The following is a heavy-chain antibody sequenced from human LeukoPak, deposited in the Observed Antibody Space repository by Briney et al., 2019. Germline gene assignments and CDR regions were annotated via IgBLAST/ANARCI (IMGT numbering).Heavy chain of an antibody. J-gene: IGHJ3*02. V-gene: IGHV3-43*02. Sequence: GGSLRLSCAASGFTFDDYAMHWVRQAPGKGLEWVSLISGDGGSTYYADSVKGRFTISRDNSKNSLYLQMNSLRTEDNALNYCAKDTEYSSSSDAFDIWGQGTMVTVSS. CDR1: GFTFDDYA. D-gene: IGHD6-6*01. CDR3: AKDTEYSSSSDAFDI. CDR2: ISGDGGST.